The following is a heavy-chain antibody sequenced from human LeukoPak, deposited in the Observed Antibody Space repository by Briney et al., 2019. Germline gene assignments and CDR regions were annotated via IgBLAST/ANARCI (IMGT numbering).Heavy chain of an antibody. Sequence: GASVKVSCKASGYTFTDYYLHWVRQAPGQGLEWMGWINPNSGGTNYAQKVQGRVTMTRDTSISTAYMELSRLRSDDTAVYYCARDSARPATINYCYYMDVWGKGTTVTVSS. D-gene: IGHD2-2*01. V-gene: IGHV1-2*02. CDR2: INPNSGGT. J-gene: IGHJ6*03. CDR1: GYTFTDYY. CDR3: ARDSARPATINYCYYMDV.